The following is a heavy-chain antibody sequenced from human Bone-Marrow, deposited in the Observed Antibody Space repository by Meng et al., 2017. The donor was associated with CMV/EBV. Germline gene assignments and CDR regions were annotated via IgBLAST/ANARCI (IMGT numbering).Heavy chain of an antibody. D-gene: IGHD5-18*01. CDR2: IRSKANSYAT. Sequence: GESLKISCAASGFTFSGSAMHWVRQASGKGLEWVGRIRSKANSYATAYAASVKGRFTISRDDSKNTAYMEMNSLKTEDTAVYYCTISDTAMVRGNYYYYYGMDGWGQGTTVTVAS. V-gene: IGHV3-73*01. CDR1: GFTFSGSA. CDR3: TISDTAMVRGNYYYYYGMDG. J-gene: IGHJ6*02.